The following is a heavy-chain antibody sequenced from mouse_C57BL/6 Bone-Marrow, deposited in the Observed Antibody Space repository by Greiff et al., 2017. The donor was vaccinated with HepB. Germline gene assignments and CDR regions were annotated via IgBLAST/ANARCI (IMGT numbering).Heavy chain of an antibody. D-gene: IGHD1-2*01. CDR2: IRLKSDNYET. CDR3: TALRPLYYYAMDY. J-gene: IGHJ4*01. CDR1: GFTFSNYW. Sequence: EVKLMESGGGLVQPGGSMKLSCVASGFTFSNYWMNWVRQSPEKGLEWVAQIRLKSDNYETHYAESVKGRFTISRDDSKSSVYLQMNNLRAEDTGIYYCTALRPLYYYAMDYWGQGTSVTVSS. V-gene: IGHV6-3*01.